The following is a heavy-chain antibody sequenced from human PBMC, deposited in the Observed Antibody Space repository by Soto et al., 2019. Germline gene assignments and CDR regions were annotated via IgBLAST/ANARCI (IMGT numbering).Heavy chain of an antibody. D-gene: IGHD2-2*01. CDR1: GGTFSSYT. V-gene: IGHV1-69*02. CDR3: VTSSAAPYEVYYYYMDV. CDR2: IIPILGIA. J-gene: IGHJ6*03. Sequence: SVKFSWKVSGGTFSSYTCIWVRQAHGQGLEWMGRIIPILGIANYAQKFQGRVTITADKSTSTAYMELSSLRSEDTAVYYCVTSSAAPYEVYYYYMDVWGKGTTVTVSS.